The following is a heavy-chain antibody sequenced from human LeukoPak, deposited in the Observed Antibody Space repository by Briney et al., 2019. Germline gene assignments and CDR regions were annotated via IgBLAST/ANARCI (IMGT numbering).Heavy chain of an antibody. Sequence: PGRSLRLSCAASGFTFSSYGMHWVRQAPGKGLEWAAVISHDGSNKYYADSVKGRFTISRDNSKNTLYLQMNSLRAEDTAVYYCAKGVAIAARRGPPQHWGQGTLVTVSS. CDR2: ISHDGSNK. D-gene: IGHD6-6*01. V-gene: IGHV3-30*18. J-gene: IGHJ1*01. CDR1: GFTFSSYG. CDR3: AKGVAIAARRGPPQH.